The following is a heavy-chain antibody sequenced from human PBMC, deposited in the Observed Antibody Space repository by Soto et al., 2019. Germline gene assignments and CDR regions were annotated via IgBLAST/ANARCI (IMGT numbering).Heavy chain of an antibody. CDR2: IYHSGST. D-gene: IGHD3-3*02. Sequence: SETLSLTCAVSGGSISSDGYSWSWIRQPPGKGLEWIGYIYHSGSTYYNPSLKSRVTISVDRSKNQFSLNLSSVTAADTAVYYCARGAPFSRFFDYWGQGTLVTVSS. CDR1: GGSISSDGYS. J-gene: IGHJ4*02. V-gene: IGHV4-30-2*01. CDR3: ARGAPFSRFFDY.